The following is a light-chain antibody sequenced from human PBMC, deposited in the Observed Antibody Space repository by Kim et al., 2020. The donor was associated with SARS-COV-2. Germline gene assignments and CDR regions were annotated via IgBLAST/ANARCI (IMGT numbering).Light chain of an antibody. CDR1: KLGDKY. V-gene: IGLV3-1*01. J-gene: IGLJ2*01. Sequence: SVSPGQTDSITCSGDKLGDKYACWYQQKPGQSPVLVIYQDSKRPSGIPERFSGSNSGNTATLTISGTQAMDEADYYCQAWDSSHVVFGGGTKLTVL. CDR2: QDS. CDR3: QAWDSSHVV.